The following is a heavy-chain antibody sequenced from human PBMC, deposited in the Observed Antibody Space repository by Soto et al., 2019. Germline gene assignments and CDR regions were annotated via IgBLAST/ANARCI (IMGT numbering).Heavy chain of an antibody. CDR2: IYSGGST. V-gene: IGHV3-53*02. CDR3: ARGGGKGGRAA. J-gene: IGHJ6*04. D-gene: IGHD3-16*01. Sequence: EVQLVETGGGLIQPGGSLRLSCAASGFTVTSNFMSWVRQAPGKGLEWVSVIYSGGSTYYADSVKGRFIISRDNSKNTVYMERNGRRAEDRAVFSWARGGGKGGRAAGGKGTTVPVPS. CDR1: GFTVTSNF.